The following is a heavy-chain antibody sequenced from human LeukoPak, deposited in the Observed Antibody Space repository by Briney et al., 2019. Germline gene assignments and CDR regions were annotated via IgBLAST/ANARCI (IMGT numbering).Heavy chain of an antibody. V-gene: IGHV3-30*19. CDR3: ASLMVRGIRDFDH. CDR1: GFAFNTYA. J-gene: IGHJ4*02. CDR2: ISYDGTNN. D-gene: IGHD3-10*01. Sequence: GGSLRLSCAASGFAFNTYAMHWVRQAPGKGLEWVAVISYDGTNNYRADSVKGRFTISRDNANNTLYLQMNSLRPEDTAVYFCASLMVRGIRDFDHWGQGTLVTVSS.